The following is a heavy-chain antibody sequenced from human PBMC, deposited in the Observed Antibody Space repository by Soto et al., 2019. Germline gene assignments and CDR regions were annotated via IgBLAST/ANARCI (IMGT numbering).Heavy chain of an antibody. V-gene: IGHV5-51*01. Sequence: MGIIYPGDSASGCSPSFQGQVTISAAKSSSTAYLQWSSLKASDTAMYYCARPGGYRSTVDYWGQGTLVTVSS. D-gene: IGHD5-12*01. CDR2: IYPGDSAS. J-gene: IGHJ4*02. CDR3: ARPGGYRSTVDY.